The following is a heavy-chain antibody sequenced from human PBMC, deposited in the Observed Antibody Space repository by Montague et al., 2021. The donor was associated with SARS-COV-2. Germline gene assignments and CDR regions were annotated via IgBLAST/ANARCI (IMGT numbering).Heavy chain of an antibody. J-gene: IGHJ3*01. CDR2: IYWNDDK. Sequence: PALVKPTQTLTLTCTFSGFSLSTSGVGVGWIRQPPGKALEWLALIYWNDDKRYSPSLKSRLTITKDTSKNQVVLTMTNMDPVDTATYYCARTTDCGYSYGGCTDAFDLWGQGTMVTVSS. D-gene: IGHD5-18*01. CDR1: GFSLSTSGVG. V-gene: IGHV2-5*01. CDR3: ARTTDCGYSYGGCTDAFDL.